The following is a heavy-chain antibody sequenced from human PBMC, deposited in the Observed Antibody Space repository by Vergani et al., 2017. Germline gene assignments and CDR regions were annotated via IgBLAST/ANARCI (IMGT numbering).Heavy chain of an antibody. J-gene: IGHJ3*02. CDR3: ARRGRWGRYDAFDI. V-gene: IGHV1-2*06. CDR1: GYTFTGYY. D-gene: IGHD7-27*01. CDR2: INPNSGGT. Sequence: QVQLVQSGAEVKKPGASVKVSCKASGYTFTGYYMHWVRQAPGQGLEWMGRINPNSGGTNYAQKFQGRVTITADKSTSTAYMELSSLRSEDTAVYYCARRGRWGRYDAFDIWGQGTMVTVSS.